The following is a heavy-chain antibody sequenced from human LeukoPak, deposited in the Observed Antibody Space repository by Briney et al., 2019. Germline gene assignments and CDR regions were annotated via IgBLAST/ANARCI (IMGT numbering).Heavy chain of an antibody. CDR2: INPSSGAT. CDR3: ARATNFYYYYGMDV. D-gene: IGHD1-26*01. J-gene: IGHJ6*02. V-gene: IGHV1-46*01. CDR1: GYTFTSYY. Sequence: ASVKVSCKTSGYTFTSYYIHWVRQAPGQGLEWMGIINPSSGATNYALKFQGRVTMTRDTSTSTVYMELSSQRSEDTAVYYCARATNFYYYYGMDVWGQGTTVTVSS.